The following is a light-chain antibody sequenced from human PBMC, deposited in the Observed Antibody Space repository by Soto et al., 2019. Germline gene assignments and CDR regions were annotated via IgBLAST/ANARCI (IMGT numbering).Light chain of an antibody. CDR1: SSDGGGYDY. CDR2: EVT. CDR3: SSYAGSNNFV. V-gene: IGLV2-8*01. Sequence: QSVLTQPPSASGSPGQSVTISCTGTSSDGGGYDYVSWYQQHPGKAPKLMIYEVTKRPSGVPDRFSGSKSGNTASLTVSGLQVEDEADYYCSSYAGSNNFVFGTGTKVTVL. J-gene: IGLJ1*01.